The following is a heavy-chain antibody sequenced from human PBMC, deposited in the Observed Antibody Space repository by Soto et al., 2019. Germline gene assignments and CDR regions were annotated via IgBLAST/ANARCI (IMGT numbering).Heavy chain of an antibody. CDR1: GFSFSSHG. Sequence: QVQLVESGGNVVQPGRSLRLSCAASGFSFSSHGMHWVRQAPGKGLEWVAHLWADGNIRYYAYSVKGRFTISRDHSKNTLYLQMDSLGAEDTAVYYCARDAPHLANYGMDVWGQGTTVTVSS. V-gene: IGHV3-33*01. CDR2: LWADGNIR. D-gene: IGHD3-3*02. J-gene: IGHJ6*02. CDR3: ARDAPHLANYGMDV.